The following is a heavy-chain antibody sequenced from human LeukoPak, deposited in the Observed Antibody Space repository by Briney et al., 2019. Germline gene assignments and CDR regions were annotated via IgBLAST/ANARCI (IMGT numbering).Heavy chain of an antibody. Sequence: SGTLSLTCTVSGGSISSYYWSWIRQPAGKGLEWIGRIYTSGSTNYNPSLKSRVTMSVDTSKNQFSLKLSSVTAADTAVYYCARDGTNYYDSRGPPLNWGQGTLATVSS. CDR2: IYTSGST. J-gene: IGHJ4*02. D-gene: IGHD3-22*01. CDR3: ARDGTNYYDSRGPPLN. CDR1: GGSISSYY. V-gene: IGHV4-4*07.